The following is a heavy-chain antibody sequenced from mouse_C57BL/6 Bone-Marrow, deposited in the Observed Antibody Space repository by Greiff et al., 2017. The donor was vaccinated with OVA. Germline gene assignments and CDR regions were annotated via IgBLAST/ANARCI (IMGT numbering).Heavy chain of an antibody. CDR3: TNWVPYYAMDY. J-gene: IGHJ4*01. D-gene: IGHD4-1*01. CDR2: MDPENGDT. Sequence: VQLQQSGAELVRPGASVKLSCTASGFNIKDDYMHWVKQRPEQGLEWIGWMDPENGDTEYASKFQGKATITADTSSNTAYLQLSSLTSEDTAVYYCTNWVPYYAMDYWGQGTSVTVSS. V-gene: IGHV14-4*01. CDR1: GFNIKDDY.